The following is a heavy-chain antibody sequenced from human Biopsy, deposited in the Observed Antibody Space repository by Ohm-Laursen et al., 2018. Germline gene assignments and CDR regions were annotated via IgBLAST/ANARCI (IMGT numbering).Heavy chain of an antibody. V-gene: IGHV1-24*01. J-gene: IGHJ4*02. CDR1: GYTLTALS. Sequence: SVKVSCKVSGYTLTALSMHWVRQVPGKGLEWMGGFAPENGKTVYAQNFQARVSLTEDTSTDTAYMELRSLRSEDTAVYYCAADINVWNVNYWGQGTQVTVSS. CDR3: AADINVWNVNY. D-gene: IGHD1-1*01. CDR2: FAPENGKT.